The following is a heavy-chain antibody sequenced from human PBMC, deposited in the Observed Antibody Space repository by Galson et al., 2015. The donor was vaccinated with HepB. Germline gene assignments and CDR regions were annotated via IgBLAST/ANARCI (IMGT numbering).Heavy chain of an antibody. Sequence: SVKVSCKASGYTFTSYYMHWVRQAPGQGLEWMGISNPSGGSTSYAQRFQGRVTMTRDTSTSTVYMELSSLRSEDTAVYYCARDKSSFLAVAGPTFDYWGQGTLVTVSS. CDR2: SNPSGGST. V-gene: IGHV1-46*03. J-gene: IGHJ4*02. D-gene: IGHD6-19*01. CDR3: ARDKSSFLAVAGPTFDY. CDR1: GYTFTSYY.